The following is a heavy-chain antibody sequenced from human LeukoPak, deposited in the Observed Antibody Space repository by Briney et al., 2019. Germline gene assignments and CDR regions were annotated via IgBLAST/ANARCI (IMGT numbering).Heavy chain of an antibody. Sequence: ASVKVSCKASGYTFTSYYMHWVRQAPGQGLEWMGIINPSGGSTSYAQKFQGRVTMTRDTSTSTVYMELNSLRAEDTAVYYCARDLIVVVVAATLAYWGQGTLVTVSS. D-gene: IGHD2-15*01. V-gene: IGHV1-46*01. J-gene: IGHJ4*02. CDR2: INPSGGST. CDR3: ARDLIVVVVAATLAY. CDR1: GYTFTSYY.